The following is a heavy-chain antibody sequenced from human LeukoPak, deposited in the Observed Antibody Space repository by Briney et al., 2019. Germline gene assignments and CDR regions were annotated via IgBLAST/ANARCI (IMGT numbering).Heavy chain of an antibody. Sequence: GGSLRLFCTASGFTFCSYWMHWVRHARGKGLVWVSCIKSYGSTNYADSVEGRFTISRDNAKNTLSLQMNSLRAEDTGVYYCARAPSEIGGYYPEYFRHWGQGTLVTVSS. D-gene: IGHD3-22*01. J-gene: IGHJ1*01. CDR2: IKSYGST. CDR3: ARAPSEIGGYYPEYFRH. CDR1: GFTFCSYW. V-gene: IGHV3-74*01.